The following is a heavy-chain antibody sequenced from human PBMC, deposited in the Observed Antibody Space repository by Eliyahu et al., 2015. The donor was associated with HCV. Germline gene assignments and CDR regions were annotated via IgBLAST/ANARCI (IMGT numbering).Heavy chain of an antibody. CDR1: GFTFSSYS. Sequence: EVQLVESGGGLVQPGGSLRLSCAASGFTFSSYSMNWVRQAPGKGLEWVSYISSSSSTIYYADSVKGRFTISRDNAKNSLYLQMNSLRDEDTAVYYCARTYYYGSGSLNWFDPWGQGTLVTVSS. J-gene: IGHJ5*02. D-gene: IGHD3-10*01. CDR3: ARTYYYGSGSLNWFDP. V-gene: IGHV3-48*02. CDR2: ISSSSSTI.